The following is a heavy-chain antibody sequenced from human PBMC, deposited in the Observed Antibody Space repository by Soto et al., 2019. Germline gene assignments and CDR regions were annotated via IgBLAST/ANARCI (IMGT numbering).Heavy chain of an antibody. CDR1: GGSISSYY. CDR2: IYYSGST. J-gene: IGHJ3*02. D-gene: IGHD4-17*01. CDR3: ARDNHDYGDYGLAFDI. V-gene: IGHV4-59*01. Sequence: SETLSLTCTVSGGSISSYYWSWIRQPPGKGLEWIGYIYYSGSTNYNPSLKSRVTISVDTSKNQFSLKLSSVTAADTAVYYCARDNHDYGDYGLAFDIWGQGTMVT.